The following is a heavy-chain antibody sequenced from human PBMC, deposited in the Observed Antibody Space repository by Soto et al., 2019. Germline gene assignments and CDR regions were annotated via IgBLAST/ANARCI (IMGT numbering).Heavy chain of an antibody. V-gene: IGHV1-8*01. CDR2: MNPNSANT. Sequence: QVQLVQSGAEVKKPGASVKVSCKASGYTFTSYDINWVRQATGQGIEGMGWMNPNSANTGSAQKLQGRVTMTRNTAISTAYMELSRLRYEDTAVYYRAREGVRGMDVWGQGTTVTVSS. D-gene: IGHD3-16*01. CDR3: AREGVRGMDV. CDR1: GYTFTSYD. J-gene: IGHJ6*02.